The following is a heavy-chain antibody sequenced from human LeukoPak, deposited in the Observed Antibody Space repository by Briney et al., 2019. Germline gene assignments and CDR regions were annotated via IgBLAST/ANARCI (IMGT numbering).Heavy chain of an antibody. V-gene: IGHV4-59*08. D-gene: IGHD3-22*01. J-gene: IGHJ1*01. CDR1: GGSISNYY. CDR2: SYNSGNT. CDR3: ASPRGDDSGGYYTWYFHH. Sequence: SETLSLTCTVSGGSISNYYWSWIRQSPGKGLEWIGYSYNSGNTNYNPSLRSRVTISVDTSKNQFSLKLSSVTAADTAVYFCASPRGDDSGGYYTWYFHHWGQGILVTVSS.